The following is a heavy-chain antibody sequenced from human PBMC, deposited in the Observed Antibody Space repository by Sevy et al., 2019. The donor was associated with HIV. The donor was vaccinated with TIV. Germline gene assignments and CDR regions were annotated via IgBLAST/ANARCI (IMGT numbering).Heavy chain of an antibody. CDR2: IGGSGRYT. J-gene: IGHJ6*02. CDR3: AKGYCSGGTCPRDYYYYGMDV. Sequence: GGSLRLSCAPSGFTFSTYAMNWVRQAPGKGLEWVSSIGGSGRYTYYADSVEGRFTISRDNSKNMLYLQMNSLRVADTAVDYCAKGYCSGGTCPRDYYYYGMDVWCQGTTVTVSS. V-gene: IGHV3-23*01. D-gene: IGHD2-15*01. CDR1: GFTFSTYA.